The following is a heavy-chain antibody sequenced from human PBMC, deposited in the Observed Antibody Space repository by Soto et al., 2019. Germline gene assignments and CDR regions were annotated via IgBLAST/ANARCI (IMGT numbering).Heavy chain of an antibody. J-gene: IGHJ4*02. V-gene: IGHV4-59*01. Sequence: SETLSLTCTVSGGSISTYYWSWIRQPPGKGLGWIGYIYYSGSTNYNPSLKSRVTISVDTSKNQFSLKLSSVSAADTAVYYCARDGSRYDFWSGPYYFDYWGQGTLVTVSS. CDR2: IYYSGST. CDR3: ARDGSRYDFWSGPYYFDY. CDR1: GGSISTYY. D-gene: IGHD3-3*01.